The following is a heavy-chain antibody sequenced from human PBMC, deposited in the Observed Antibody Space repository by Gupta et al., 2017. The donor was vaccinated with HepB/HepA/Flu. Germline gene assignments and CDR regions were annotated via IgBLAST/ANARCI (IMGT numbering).Heavy chain of an antibody. J-gene: IGHJ4*02. CDR1: GDSASRGFYS. CDR3: ARLVVGPVDTYYFDY. Sequence: QVQLQESGPGLAKPSETLSLTCTVPGDSASRGFYSWNWIRTSPGKGLDWIGHIYYSEITKYNPSLKSRVTTSIDTSKNQFYLKLTSVTAADTAVYYCARLVVGPVDTYYFDYWGQGTLVTVSS. CDR2: IYYSEIT. D-gene: IGHD2-2*01. V-gene: IGHV4-61*01.